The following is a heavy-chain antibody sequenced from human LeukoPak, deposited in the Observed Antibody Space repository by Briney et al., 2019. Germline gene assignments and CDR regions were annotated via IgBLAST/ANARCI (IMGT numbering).Heavy chain of an antibody. J-gene: IGHJ6*02. V-gene: IGHV4-59*01. CDR3: ARLRPDYDSLPAFPMDV. CDR2: IFYSVST. Sequence: SQTLSLTCSLSGGSTGSYSSSSIRQPPGKGLEWIGYIFYSVSTNYNPSLKRRVTQSVDTSKNQFSLKLSSVTAVDTAVYYCARLRPDYDSLPAFPMDVWGPGTTVTVSS. D-gene: IGHD3-9*01. CDR1: GGSTGSYS.